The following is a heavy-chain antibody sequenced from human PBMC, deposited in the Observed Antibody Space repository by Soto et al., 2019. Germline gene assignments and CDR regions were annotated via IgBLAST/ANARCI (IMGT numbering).Heavy chain of an antibody. J-gene: IGHJ4*02. CDR1: GFTFSSYA. V-gene: IGHV3-23*01. CDR3: AKQGYGGNFFDY. Sequence: PWGSLRLSCAASGFTFSSYAVSWVRQAQGKGLDWVSATSGSGGRNYYADYAKGRFNISRDNSTNTLYMQMNSLRAEDTALYYCAKQGYGGNFFDYWGQGTLVTVSS. D-gene: IGHD4-17*01. CDR2: TSGSGGRN.